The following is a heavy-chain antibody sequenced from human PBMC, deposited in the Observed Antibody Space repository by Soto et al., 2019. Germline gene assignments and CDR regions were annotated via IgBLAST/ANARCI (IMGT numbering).Heavy chain of an antibody. J-gene: IGHJ4*02. CDR2: IYHSGST. D-gene: IGHD3-22*01. Sequence: SETLSLTCAVSGGSISSSNWWSWVRQPPGKGLEWIGEIYHSGSTNYNPSLKSRVTISMDKSKNQFSLKLNSVTAADTAVYYCASNQDFYDSSGYYYWGQGTLVTVSS. V-gene: IGHV4-4*02. CDR3: ASNQDFYDSSGYYY. CDR1: GGSISSSNW.